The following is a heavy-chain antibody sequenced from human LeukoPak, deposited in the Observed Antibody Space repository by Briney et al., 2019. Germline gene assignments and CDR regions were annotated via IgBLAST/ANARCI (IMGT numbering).Heavy chain of an antibody. Sequence: GASVKVSCKASGYTFTGYYMHWVRQAPGQGLEWMGWINPNSGGTNYAQKFQGRVTTTRDTSISTAYMELSRLRSDDTAVYYCARARVGYCSSTSCWGPYYFDYWGQGTLVTVSS. D-gene: IGHD2-2*01. CDR1: GYTFTGYY. CDR2: INPNSGGT. J-gene: IGHJ4*02. V-gene: IGHV1-2*02. CDR3: ARARVGYCSSTSCWGPYYFDY.